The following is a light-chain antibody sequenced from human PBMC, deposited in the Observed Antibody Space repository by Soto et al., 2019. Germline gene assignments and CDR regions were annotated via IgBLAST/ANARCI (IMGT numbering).Light chain of an antibody. CDR2: GAS. CDR3: QQYGSSPHT. Sequence: EIVLTQSPGTLSLSPGERATLSCRASQSVSSSYLAWYQHKPGQAPRLLIYGASSRATGIPDRFSGSGSGTDFTLTISRLEPEDCAVSYCQQYGSSPHTFGQGNKLEIK. J-gene: IGKJ2*01. CDR1: QSVSSSY. V-gene: IGKV3-20*01.